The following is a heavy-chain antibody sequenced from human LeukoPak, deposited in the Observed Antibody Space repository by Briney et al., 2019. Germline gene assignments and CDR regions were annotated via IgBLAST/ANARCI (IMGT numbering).Heavy chain of an antibody. Sequence: GGSLRLSCAASGFTFSSYEMNWVRQAPGEGLEWVSYISSSGSTTYYAASVKGRFTISRANSKNTLYLLMTSLRAEDTAVYYCVRGNYYGSGTYFFSGDYGMDVWGQGTTVTVSS. CDR2: ISSSGSTT. CDR3: VRGNYYGSGTYFFSGDYGMDV. D-gene: IGHD3-10*01. J-gene: IGHJ6*02. V-gene: IGHV3-48*03. CDR1: GFTFSSYE.